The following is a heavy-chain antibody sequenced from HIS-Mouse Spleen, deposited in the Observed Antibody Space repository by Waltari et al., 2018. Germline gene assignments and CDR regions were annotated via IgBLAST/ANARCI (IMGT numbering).Heavy chain of an antibody. D-gene: IGHD6-13*01. Sequence: QLQLLVAGPGLVKPSETLSLTRTVSGGSISSSSYYSGWIRQPPGKGLEWIGSIYDSGSTYYNPSLKSRVTISVDTSKNQFSLKLSSVTAADTAVYYCAREIPYSSSWYDWYFDLWGRGTLVTVSS. CDR1: GGSISSSSYY. J-gene: IGHJ2*01. CDR2: IYDSGST. CDR3: AREIPYSSSWYDWYFDL. V-gene: IGHV4-39*07.